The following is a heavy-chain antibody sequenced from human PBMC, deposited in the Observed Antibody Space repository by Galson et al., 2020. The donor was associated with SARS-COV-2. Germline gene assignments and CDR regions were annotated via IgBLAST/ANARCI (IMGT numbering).Heavy chain of an antibody. V-gene: IGHV3-11*04. CDR2: ISSGGSTI. J-gene: IGHJ4*02. D-gene: IGHD2-2*02. CDR3: ASARRRSGYCSSTSCYTNVDY. CDR1: GFTFSDYY. Sequence: GESLKISCAASGFTFSDYYMSWIRQAPGKGLEWVSYISSGGSTIYYADSVKGRFTISRDNAKNSLYLQMNSLRVEDTAVYYCASARRRSGYCSSTSCYTNVDYWGQGTLVTVSS.